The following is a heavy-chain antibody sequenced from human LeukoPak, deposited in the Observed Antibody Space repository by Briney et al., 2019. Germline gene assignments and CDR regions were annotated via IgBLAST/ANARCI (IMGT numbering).Heavy chain of an antibody. D-gene: IGHD6-13*01. V-gene: IGHV4-34*01. CDR3: AGATIAAAGFSFDY. J-gene: IGHJ4*02. Sequence: SETLSLTCAVYGGSFSGYYWSWIRQPPGKGLEWIGEINHSGSTNYNPSLNSRVTISLDTSENQFSLKLTSVTAADTALYYCAGATIAAAGFSFDYWGQGTLVTVSS. CDR1: GGSFSGYY. CDR2: INHSGST.